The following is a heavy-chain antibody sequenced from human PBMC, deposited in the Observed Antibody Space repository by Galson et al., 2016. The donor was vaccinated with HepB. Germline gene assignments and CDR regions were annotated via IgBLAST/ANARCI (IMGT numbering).Heavy chain of an antibody. V-gene: IGHV3-7*01. D-gene: IGHD6-13*01. J-gene: IGHJ4*02. Sequence: SLRLSCADSGFTFSYYWMSWVRQGPGKGLEWVGNIKEDGGEKNYEDSVKGRFSISRDNAKNSLYLQMNSLRVEDTAVYYCTRDFGYSNYDWGQGTLVTVSS. CDR2: IKEDGGEK. CDR1: GFTFSYYW. CDR3: TRDFGYSNYD.